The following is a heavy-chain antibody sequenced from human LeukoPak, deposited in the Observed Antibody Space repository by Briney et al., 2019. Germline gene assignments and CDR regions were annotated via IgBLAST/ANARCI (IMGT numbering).Heavy chain of an antibody. CDR3: TRGSTVRGPKYFFDY. V-gene: IGHV3-49*04. CDR2: IRSKTYGGTT. CDR1: GFSFGYYS. J-gene: IGHJ4*02. Sequence: GGSLRLSCTATGFSFGYYSMSWVRQAPAKGLEYVGLIRSKTYGGTTEYAESVEGRFSISRDDSHSIAYVQLNSLKTEDTAVYYCTRGSTVRGPKYFFDYWGQGTLVTVSS. D-gene: IGHD3-10*01.